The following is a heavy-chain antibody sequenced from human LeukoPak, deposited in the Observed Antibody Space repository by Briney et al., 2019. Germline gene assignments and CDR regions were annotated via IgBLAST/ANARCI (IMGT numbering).Heavy chain of an antibody. CDR2: ISYDGSNK. CDR1: GFLFWDSR. J-gene: IGHJ4*02. Sequence: GGSFRLSCAASGFLFWDSRMTWVRQAPGKGLEWVAVISYDGSNKYYADSVKGRFTISRDNSKNTLYLQMNSLRAEDTAVYYCAKGSFVVVPAEVDYWGQGTLVTVSS. V-gene: IGHV3-30*18. CDR3: AKGSFVVVPAEVDY. D-gene: IGHD2-2*01.